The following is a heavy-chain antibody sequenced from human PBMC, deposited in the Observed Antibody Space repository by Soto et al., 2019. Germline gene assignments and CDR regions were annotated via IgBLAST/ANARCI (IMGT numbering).Heavy chain of an antibody. V-gene: IGHV3-33*01. J-gene: IGHJ6*02. CDR1: GFTFSSYG. Sequence: QVQLVESGGGVVQPGRSLRLSCAASGFTFSSYGMHWVRQAPGKGLEWVAVIWYDGSKNYYGDSVKGRFTISRDNSKNTLDLEMNSLRAEDTAVYYCARERGATTVYGMDVWGQGTTVTVSS. D-gene: IGHD1-26*01. CDR2: IWYDGSKN. CDR3: ARERGATTVYGMDV.